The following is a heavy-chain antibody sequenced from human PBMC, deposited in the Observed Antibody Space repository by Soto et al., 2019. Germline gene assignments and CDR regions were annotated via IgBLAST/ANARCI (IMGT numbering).Heavy chain of an antibody. Sequence: ASVKVSCKASGYIFTDYYMHWVRQAPGQELGWMGRINPNSGGTNYAQKFQGRVTMTRDTSISTAYTELSSLRSEDTAVYYCARGKGRGYSYGYGAFDIWGQGTMVTVSS. CDR2: INPNSGGT. J-gene: IGHJ3*02. V-gene: IGHV1-2*06. D-gene: IGHD5-18*01. CDR3: ARGKGRGYSYGYGAFDI. CDR1: GYIFTDYY.